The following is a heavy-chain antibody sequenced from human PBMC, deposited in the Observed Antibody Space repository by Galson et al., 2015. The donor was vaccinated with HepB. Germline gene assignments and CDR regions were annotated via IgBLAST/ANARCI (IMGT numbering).Heavy chain of an antibody. CDR1: GFTFSNYE. CDR2: ISSSGRTI. D-gene: IGHD6-19*01. Sequence: SLRLSCAASGFTFSNYEMNWVRQAPGKGLEWVSYISSSGRTIYYADSVKGRFTISRDNAKNSLYLQMNSLRAEDTAVYYCGSPSGIAVADTGWYYFDYWGQGIQVTVSS. V-gene: IGHV3-48*03. J-gene: IGHJ4*02. CDR3: GSPSGIAVADTGWYYFDY.